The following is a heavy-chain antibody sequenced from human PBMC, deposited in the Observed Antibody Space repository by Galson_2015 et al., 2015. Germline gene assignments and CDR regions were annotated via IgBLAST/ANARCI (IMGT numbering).Heavy chain of an antibody. V-gene: IGHV1-46*01. D-gene: IGHD4-23*01. Sequence: AVKVACKASEYTFISYYIHWVRQAPGQGLEWMGIINPEGGSTNYAQKFQGRGTMTSDTSTSTLYMQLSSLRSEDTAVYYCARSHDYGGNWDYWGQGTLVTVSS. CDR1: EYTFISYY. J-gene: IGHJ4*02. CDR3: ARSHDYGGNWDY. CDR2: INPEGGST.